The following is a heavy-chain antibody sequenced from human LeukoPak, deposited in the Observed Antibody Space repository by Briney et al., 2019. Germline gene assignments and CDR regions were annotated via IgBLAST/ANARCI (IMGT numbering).Heavy chain of an antibody. CDR1: GGTFSSYA. Sequence: SVKVSCKASGGTFSSYAISWVRQAPGQGLEWMGGIIPIFGTANYAQKFQGRVTITTDESTSTAYMELSSLRAEDTAVYYCARDGTYYDFWSGYHPIGYYYYYMDVWGKGTTVTVSS. CDR3: ARDGTYYDFWSGYHPIGYYYYYMDV. J-gene: IGHJ6*03. D-gene: IGHD3-3*01. CDR2: IIPIFGTA. V-gene: IGHV1-69*05.